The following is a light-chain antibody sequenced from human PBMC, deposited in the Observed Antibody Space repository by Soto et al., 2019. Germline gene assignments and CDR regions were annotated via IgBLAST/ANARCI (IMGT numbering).Light chain of an antibody. CDR1: SGSIASNY. V-gene: IGLV6-57*02. Sequence: NFMLTQPHSVSESPGKTVTISCTGSSGSIASNYVQWYQQRPGSAPTTVIYEDNQRPSGVPDRFSGSIDRSSSSASLTISGLKTEDEADYYCQSYDDSNQVFGGVTKLTVL. CDR3: QSYDDSNQV. CDR2: EDN. J-gene: IGLJ3*02.